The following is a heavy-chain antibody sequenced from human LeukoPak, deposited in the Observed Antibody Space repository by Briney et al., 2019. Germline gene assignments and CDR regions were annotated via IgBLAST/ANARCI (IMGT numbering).Heavy chain of an antibody. CDR3: AKGQGEGIAAAGTLDY. Sequence: PGGSLRLSCAASGFTFSNYAMSWVRQAPGKGLEWVSGISGSGGSTYYADSVKGRFTISRDNSNNALYLQMNRLRAEDTAVYYCAKGQGEGIAAAGTLDYWGQGTLVTVSS. CDR2: ISGSGGST. V-gene: IGHV3-23*01. D-gene: IGHD6-13*01. J-gene: IGHJ4*02. CDR1: GFTFSNYA.